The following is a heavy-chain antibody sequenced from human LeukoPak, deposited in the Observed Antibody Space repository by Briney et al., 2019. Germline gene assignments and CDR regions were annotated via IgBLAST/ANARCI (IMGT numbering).Heavy chain of an antibody. V-gene: IGHV4-39*07. D-gene: IGHD4-17*01. CDR3: ARHDYGDYLVWFDP. Sequence: SETLSLTCTVSGGSISSSSYYWGWIRQPPGKGLEWIGSIYYSGSTYYNPSLKSRVTISVDTSQNQFSLKLSSVTAADTAMYYCARHDYGDYLVWFDPWGQGTLVTVSS. J-gene: IGHJ5*02. CDR1: GGSISSSSYY. CDR2: IYYSGST.